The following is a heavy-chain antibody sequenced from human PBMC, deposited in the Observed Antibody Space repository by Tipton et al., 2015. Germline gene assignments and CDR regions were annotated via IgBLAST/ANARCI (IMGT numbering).Heavy chain of an antibody. D-gene: IGHD3-22*01. Sequence: TLSLTCTVSGGSISTYYWSWIRQPPGKGLEWIGYIYYSGSTNYNPSLESRVTISLDTAKNQFSLKMRSVTSADTAVYYCARGPYDSSGYLDYWGPGTLVTVSS. CDR2: IYYSGST. V-gene: IGHV4-59*01. J-gene: IGHJ4*02. CDR3: ARGPYDSSGYLDY. CDR1: GGSISTYY.